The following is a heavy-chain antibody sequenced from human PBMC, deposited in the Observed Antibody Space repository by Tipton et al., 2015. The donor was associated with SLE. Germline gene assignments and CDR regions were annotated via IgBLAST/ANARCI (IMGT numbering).Heavy chain of an antibody. J-gene: IGHJ3*02. V-gene: IGHV3-23*01. CDR2: ISGSGGST. Sequence: GSLRLSCAAPGFTFSSYWMHWVRQAPGKGLEWVSAISGSGGSTYYADSVKSRFTIYRDNSKNTVYLQMNSLRAEDTAMYYCAKDNGGSWSEGSFDIWGQGAMVTVSS. CDR1: GFTFSSYW. D-gene: IGHD2-15*01. CDR3: AKDNGGSWSEGSFDI.